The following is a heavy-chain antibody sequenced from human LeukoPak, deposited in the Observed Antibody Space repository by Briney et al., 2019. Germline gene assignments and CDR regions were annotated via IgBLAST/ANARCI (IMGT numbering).Heavy chain of an antibody. CDR3: ARQLYVSGSYYAPMDV. CDR1: GVSMNYYF. J-gene: IGHJ6*03. V-gene: IGHV4-4*07. Sequence: SETLSLTCTVSGVSMNYYFWNWIRQPAGEGLQWIGRIHSSGTTNYNPSLKSRVTISVDTSKNQFSLKMSSVTAADTAVYFCARQLYVSGSYYAPMDVWGKGTTVTISS. CDR2: IHSSGTT. D-gene: IGHD3-10*01.